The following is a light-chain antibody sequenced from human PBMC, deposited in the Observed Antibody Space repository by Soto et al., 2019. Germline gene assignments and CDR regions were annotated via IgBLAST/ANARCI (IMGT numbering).Light chain of an antibody. CDR2: KAS. CDR1: QTISSW. Sequence: DIQMTQSPSTLSGSVGDRVTITCRASQTISSWLAWYQQKPGKAPKLLIYKASTLKSGVPSRFSGSGSGTEFTFTISCLQPDDFATYYCQHYNSYSEAFGQGTKVELK. CDR3: QHYNSYSEA. J-gene: IGKJ1*01. V-gene: IGKV1-5*03.